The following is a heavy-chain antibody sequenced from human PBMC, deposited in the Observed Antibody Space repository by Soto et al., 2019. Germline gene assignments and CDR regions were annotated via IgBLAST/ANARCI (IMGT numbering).Heavy chain of an antibody. CDR1: GGSISSSIL. J-gene: IGHJ5*02. V-gene: IGHV4-4*02. CDR2: IYHSGST. CDR3: ARRSHHLGGRTNWFDP. Sequence: QVQLQESGPGLVKPSGTLSLTCAVSGGSISSSILWIWFRQPPGKGLEWIGEIYHSGSTNYNPSLKSRVTIAVDKSKNQFSLKLSSVTAPDTAVYDCARRSHHLGGRTNWFDPWGQGTLVTVSS.